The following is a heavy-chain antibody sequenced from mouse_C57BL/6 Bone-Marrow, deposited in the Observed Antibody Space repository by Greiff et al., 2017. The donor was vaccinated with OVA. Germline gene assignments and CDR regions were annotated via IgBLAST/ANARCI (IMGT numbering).Heavy chain of an antibody. D-gene: IGHD2-3*01. CDR1: GFTFTDYY. J-gene: IGHJ4*01. V-gene: IGHV7-3*01. Sequence: EVKLMESGGGLVQPGGSLSLSCAASGFTFTDYYMSWVRQPPGKALEWLGFIRNKANGYKTEYSASVKGRFTISRANSQSILYLQMNALRAEDSATYYCARYTIYDGCYYYAMDYWGQGTSVTVSS. CDR3: ARYTIYDGCYYYAMDY. CDR2: IRNKANGYKT.